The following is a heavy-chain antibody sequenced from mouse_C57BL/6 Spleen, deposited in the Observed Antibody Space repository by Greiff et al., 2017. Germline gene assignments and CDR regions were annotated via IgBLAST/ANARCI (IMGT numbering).Heavy chain of an antibody. CDR3: ARHYGSSYDWYFDV. CDR2: INPGSGGT. V-gene: IGHV1-54*01. Sequence: QVQLQQSGAELVRPGTSVKVSCKASGYAFTNYLIEWVKQRPGQGLAWIGVINPGSGGTNYNEKFKGKATLTADKSSSTAYMQLSSLTSEDSAVYFCARHYGSSYDWYFDVWGTGTTVTVSS. CDR1: GYAFTNYL. J-gene: IGHJ1*03. D-gene: IGHD1-1*01.